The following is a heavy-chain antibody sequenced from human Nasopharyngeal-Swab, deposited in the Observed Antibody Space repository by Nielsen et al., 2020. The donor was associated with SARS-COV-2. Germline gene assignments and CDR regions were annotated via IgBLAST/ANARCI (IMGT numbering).Heavy chain of an antibody. V-gene: IGHV3-73*01. Sequence: VRQMPGKGLEWVGRIGDKDHNYATTYGASVQGRFTISRDDSKNTAFLRMDSLKTEDTALYYYTTDFYFDYWGQGTLVTVSS. J-gene: IGHJ4*02. CDR2: IGDKDHNYAT. CDR3: TTDFYFDY.